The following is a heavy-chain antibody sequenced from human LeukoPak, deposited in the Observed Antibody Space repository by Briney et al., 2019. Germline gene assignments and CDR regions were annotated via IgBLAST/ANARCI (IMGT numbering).Heavy chain of an antibody. V-gene: IGHV3-23*01. Sequence: GGSLRLSCAASGFTFSSYAMSWVRQAPGKGLEWVPAISGSGGSTYYAYSVKGRFTISRDNSKNTLYLQMNSLRAEDTAVYYCAKTLDSSGYYYYEKVQYFDYWGQGTLVTVSS. CDR2: ISGSGGST. D-gene: IGHD3-22*01. CDR3: AKTLDSSGYYYYEKVQYFDY. CDR1: GFTFSSYA. J-gene: IGHJ4*02.